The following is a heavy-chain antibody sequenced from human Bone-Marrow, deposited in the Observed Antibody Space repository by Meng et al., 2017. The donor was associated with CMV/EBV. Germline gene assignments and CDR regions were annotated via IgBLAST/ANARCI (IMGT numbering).Heavy chain of an antibody. Sequence: ASVKVSCKASGYTFTGYYMHWVRQAPGQGLEWMGWINPNSGGTNYAQKFQGRVTMTRDTSISTAYMELSRLRSDDTAVYYCAREYSSSLYYYYYGMDVWGQGHTVTVSS. J-gene: IGHJ6*02. CDR3: AREYSSSLYYYYYGMDV. D-gene: IGHD6-6*01. CDR2: INPNSGGT. CDR1: GYTFTGYY. V-gene: IGHV1-2*02.